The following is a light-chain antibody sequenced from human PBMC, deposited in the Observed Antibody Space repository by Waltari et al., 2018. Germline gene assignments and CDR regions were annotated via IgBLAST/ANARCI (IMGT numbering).Light chain of an antibody. J-gene: IGLJ2*01. CDR1: NSNIGSNA. CDR3: AVWDDSLYGEV. V-gene: IGLV1-44*01. Sequence: QSVLTQPPSVSGTPGQRVTISCSGSNSNIGSNAVNWYQQVPGRAPKLLIYSNDKRPSGVPYRFSGSKSGTSASLAISVLQSEDESDYFCAVWDDSLYGEVFGGGTKLTVL. CDR2: SND.